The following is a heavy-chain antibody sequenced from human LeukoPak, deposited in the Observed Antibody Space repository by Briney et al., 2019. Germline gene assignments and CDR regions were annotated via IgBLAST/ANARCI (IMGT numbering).Heavy chain of an antibody. V-gene: IGHV3-48*04. D-gene: IGHD4-23*01. J-gene: IGHJ4*02. CDR2: ISSSSSTI. CDR1: GFTFSSYS. Sequence: GGSLRLSCAASGFTFSSYSMNWVRQAPGKGLEWVSYISSSSSTIYYADSVKGRFTISRDNAKNSLYLQMNSLRAEDTAVYYCARADYGGNPDYWGQGTLVTVSS. CDR3: ARADYGGNPDY.